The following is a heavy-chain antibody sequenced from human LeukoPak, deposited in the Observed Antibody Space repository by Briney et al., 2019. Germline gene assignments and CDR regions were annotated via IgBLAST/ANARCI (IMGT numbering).Heavy chain of an antibody. J-gene: IGHJ6*02. V-gene: IGHV4-30-4*01. CDR1: GGSISSGDYY. CDR2: IYYSGST. D-gene: IGHD1/OR15-1a*01. Sequence: NPSETLSLTCTVSGGSISSGDYYWSWIRQPPGKGLEWIGYIYYSGSTYYNPSLKSRVTISVDTSKNQFSLKLSSVTAADTAVYYCARDYSWNNKIPYGMDVWGQGTTVIVSS. CDR3: ARDYSWNNKIPYGMDV.